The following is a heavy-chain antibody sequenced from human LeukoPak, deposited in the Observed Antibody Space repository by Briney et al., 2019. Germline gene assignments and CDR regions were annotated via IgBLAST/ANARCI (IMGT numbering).Heavy chain of an antibody. CDR3: AKGGRMVRGVIVTNYYFDY. Sequence: GGSLRLSCAASRFTFSSYAMSWVRQAPGKGLEWVSSISAGGGGSYYADSVQGRFTISSDTSKTTLYLQMNSLRAEDTAVYSCAKGGRMVRGVIVTNYYFDYWGQGTLVTVSS. D-gene: IGHD3-10*01. V-gene: IGHV3-23*01. J-gene: IGHJ4*02. CDR1: RFTFSSYA. CDR2: ISAGGGGS.